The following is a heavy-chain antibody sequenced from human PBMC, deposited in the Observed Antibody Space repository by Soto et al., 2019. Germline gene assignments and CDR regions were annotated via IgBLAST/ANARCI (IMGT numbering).Heavy chain of an antibody. Sequence: GGSLRLSCAASGFTFSSYSMNWVRQAPGKGLEWVSSISSSSSYIYYADSVKGRFTISRDHAKNSLYLQMNSLRAEDTAVYYCARWSHHAFDIWGQGTMVTVSS. J-gene: IGHJ3*02. CDR2: ISSSSSYI. V-gene: IGHV3-21*01. CDR3: ARWSHHAFDI. CDR1: GFTFSSYS.